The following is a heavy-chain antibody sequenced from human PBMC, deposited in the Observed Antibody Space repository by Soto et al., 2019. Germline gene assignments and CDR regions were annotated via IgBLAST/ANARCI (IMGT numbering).Heavy chain of an antibody. Sequence: GGSLRLSCAASGFTFSSYAMHWVRQAPGKGLEWVAVISYDGSNKYYADSVKGRFTISRDNSKNTLYLQMNSLRAEDTAVYYCARVLQWLAPFDYWGQGTVVTVSS. CDR1: GFTFSSYA. CDR3: ARVLQWLAPFDY. D-gene: IGHD6-19*01. J-gene: IGHJ4*02. V-gene: IGHV3-30-3*01. CDR2: ISYDGSNK.